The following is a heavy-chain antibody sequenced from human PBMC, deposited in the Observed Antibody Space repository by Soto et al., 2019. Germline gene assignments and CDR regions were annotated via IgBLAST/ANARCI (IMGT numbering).Heavy chain of an antibody. J-gene: IGHJ4*02. D-gene: IGHD6-6*01. CDR1: GFTFSGSV. CDR2: IRSRDSDYAT. CDR3: TTYGNSSKGFDY. Sequence: EVQLVESGGGLVHPGGSLKLSCAVSGFTFSGSVMHWVRQAPGKGLEWLGRIRSRDSDYATSYAESVKGRVTISRDDSKNTAYLQVTSLKIEDTALYYCTTYGNSSKGFDYWGQGTLVIVSS. V-gene: IGHV3-73*01.